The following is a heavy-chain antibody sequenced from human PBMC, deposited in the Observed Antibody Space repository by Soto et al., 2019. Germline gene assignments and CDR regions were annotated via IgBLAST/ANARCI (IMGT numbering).Heavy chain of an antibody. Sequence: QVQLQQWGAGLLKPSETLSLTCAVYGGSFSGYYWSWIRQPPGKVLEWMGEINHSGSTNYTPSLKSRVTISVDTYKNQFSLKLSSVTAADTAVYYCARGGSRAVRGADYWGQGTLVTVSS. V-gene: IGHV4-34*01. CDR1: GGSFSGYY. CDR2: INHSGST. D-gene: IGHD3-10*01. CDR3: ARGGSRAVRGADY. J-gene: IGHJ4*02.